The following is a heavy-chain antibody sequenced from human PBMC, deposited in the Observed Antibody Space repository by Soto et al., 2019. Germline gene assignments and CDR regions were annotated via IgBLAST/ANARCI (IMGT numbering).Heavy chain of an antibody. J-gene: IGHJ6*02. CDR2: IIPIFGTA. D-gene: IGHD6-19*01. Sequence: QVQLVQSGAEVKKPGSSVKVSCKASGGTFSSYAISWVRQAPGQGLEWMGGIIPIFGTANYAQKFQGRVTITADESTSTAYMELSSLRSKDTAVYYCARGLVAVAGTRYYGMDVWGQGTTVTVSS. V-gene: IGHV1-69*12. CDR1: GGTFSSYA. CDR3: ARGLVAVAGTRYYGMDV.